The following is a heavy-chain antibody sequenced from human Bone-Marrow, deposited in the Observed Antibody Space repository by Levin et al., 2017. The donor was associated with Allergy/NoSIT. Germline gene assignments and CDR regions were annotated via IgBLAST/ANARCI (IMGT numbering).Heavy chain of an antibody. D-gene: IGHD1-1*01. CDR2: ISSNGGST. V-gene: IGHV3-64*01. CDR3: ARGLTRATPYYYYGMDV. J-gene: IGHJ6*02. Sequence: HPSETLSLTCAASGFTFSSYAMHWVRQAPGKGLEYVSAISSNGGSTYYANSVKGRFTISRDNSKNTLYLQMGSLRAEDMAVYYCARGLTRATPYYYYGMDVWGQGTTVTVSS. CDR1: GFTFSSYA.